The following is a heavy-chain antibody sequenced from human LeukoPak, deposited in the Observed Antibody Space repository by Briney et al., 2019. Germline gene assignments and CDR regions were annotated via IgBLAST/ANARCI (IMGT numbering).Heavy chain of an antibody. J-gene: IGHJ6*02. V-gene: IGHV1-69*13. CDR1: GGTFSSYA. CDR3: ARAQWRKLHRSNYYYYGMDV. D-gene: IGHD5-24*01. Sequence: ASVKVSCKASGGTFSSYAISWVRQAPGQGLEWMGGIIPIFGTANYAQKFQGRVTITADESTSTAYMELSSLRSEDTAVYYCARAQWRKLHRSNYYYYGMDVWGQGTTVTVSS. CDR2: IIPIFGTA.